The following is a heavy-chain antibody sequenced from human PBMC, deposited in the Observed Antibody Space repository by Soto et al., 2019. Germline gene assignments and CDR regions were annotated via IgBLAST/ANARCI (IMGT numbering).Heavy chain of an antibody. CDR2: INPNSGGT. CDR3: ARSAQYSSGWYYFDY. J-gene: IGHJ4*02. Sequence: ASVKVSCKASGYTFTGYYMHWVRQAPGRGLEWMGWINPNSGGTNYAQKFQGWVTMTRDTSISTAYMELSRLRSDDTAVYYCARSAQYSSGWYYFDYWGQGTLVTVSS. CDR1: GYTFTGYY. D-gene: IGHD6-19*01. V-gene: IGHV1-2*04.